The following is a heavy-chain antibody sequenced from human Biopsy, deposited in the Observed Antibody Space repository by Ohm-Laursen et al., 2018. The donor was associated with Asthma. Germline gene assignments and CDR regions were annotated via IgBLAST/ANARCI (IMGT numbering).Heavy chain of an antibody. CDR3: ARHWDWGSFFDY. V-gene: IGHV4-39*01. J-gene: IGHJ4*02. D-gene: IGHD7-27*01. CDR1: GGSMSSSSYY. Sequence: GTLSLTWTVSGGSMSSSSYYWGWIRQPPGKGLEWMGSISYTGRAYHNPSLKSRVTISVDTSKNHFSLKLSSVTAADTAVYYCARHWDWGSFFDYWGRGTPVTVSS. CDR2: ISYTGRA.